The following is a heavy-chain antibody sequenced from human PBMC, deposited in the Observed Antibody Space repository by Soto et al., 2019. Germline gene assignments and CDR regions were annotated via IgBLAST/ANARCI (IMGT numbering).Heavy chain of an antibody. Sequence: EVQLVESGGGLVQPGGSLKLSCAASGFTFSGSAMHWVRQASGKGLEWVGRIRSKANSYATAYAASVKGRFTISRDDSKTTAYRQITGRKPEDTALYSCRGSLARIYSWGKGPRATVSS. CDR1: GFTFSGSA. V-gene: IGHV3-73*01. J-gene: IGHJ4*02. CDR2: IRSKANSYAT. CDR3: RGSLARIYS. D-gene: IGHD3-16*01.